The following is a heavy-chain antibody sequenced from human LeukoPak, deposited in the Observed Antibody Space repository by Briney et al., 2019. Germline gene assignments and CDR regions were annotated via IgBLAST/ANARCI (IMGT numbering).Heavy chain of an antibody. J-gene: IGHJ4*02. Sequence: GGSLRLSCAASGFSFSSYGMHWVRQAPGKGLEWVAVIWYDGSNKYYADSVKGRFTISRGNSKNTLYLQMNSLRAEDTAVYYCARSPYYDSSGYYYGGFDYWGQGTLVTVSS. CDR1: GFSFSSYG. D-gene: IGHD3-22*01. CDR3: ARSPYYDSSGYYYGGFDY. CDR2: IWYDGSNK. V-gene: IGHV3-33*01.